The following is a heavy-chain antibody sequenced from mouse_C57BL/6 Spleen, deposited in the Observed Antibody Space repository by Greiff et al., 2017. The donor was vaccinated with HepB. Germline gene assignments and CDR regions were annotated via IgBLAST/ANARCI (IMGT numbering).Heavy chain of an antibody. CDR3: TTVGAWFAY. CDR1: GFNIKDDY. V-gene: IGHV14-4*01. CDR2: IDPENGDT. Sequence: EVKLQESGAELVRPGASVKLSCTASGFNIKDDYMHWVKQRPEQGLEWIGWIDPENGDTEYASKFQGKATITADTASNTAYLQLSSLTSEDTAVYYCTTVGAWFAYWGQGTLVTVSA. J-gene: IGHJ3*01.